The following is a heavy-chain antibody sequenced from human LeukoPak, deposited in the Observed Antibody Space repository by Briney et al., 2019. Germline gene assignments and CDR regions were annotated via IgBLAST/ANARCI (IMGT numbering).Heavy chain of an antibody. CDR1: GGSISSGGDY. D-gene: IGHD4-23*01. Sequence: SETLSLTCTVSGGSISSGGDYWSWIRQHPGKGLEWIGYISYSGTTYYSPSLQSRITISLDTSKNQFSLELSSVTAADTAVYYCARAAWRGSNSREAFDIWGLGTVVTVSS. CDR3: ARAAWRGSNSREAFDI. V-gene: IGHV4-31*03. CDR2: ISYSGTT. J-gene: IGHJ3*02.